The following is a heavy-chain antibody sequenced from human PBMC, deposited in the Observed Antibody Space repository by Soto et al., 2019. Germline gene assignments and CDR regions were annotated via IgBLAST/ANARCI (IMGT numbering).Heavy chain of an antibody. CDR3: ARDSNGMDV. CDR1: GFTFSSYI. V-gene: IGHV3-21*01. Sequence: EVQLVESGGGLVKPGGSLRLSCAASGFTFSSYIMNWVRQAPGKGLEWVSFVSSGGSHIYYADSVKGRFTISRDNAKNSLYLQMNSLRAEDTAVFYCARDSNGMDVWGQGTTVTVSS. J-gene: IGHJ6*02. CDR2: VSSGGSHI.